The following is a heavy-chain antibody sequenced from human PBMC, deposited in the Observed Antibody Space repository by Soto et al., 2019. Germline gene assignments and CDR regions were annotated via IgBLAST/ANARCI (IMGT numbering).Heavy chain of an antibody. CDR1: GFAFSSSE. Sequence: PGGSLRRSCIASGFAFSSSEMNWCRQTPEKGLEWLAYITVSGGAIFHADSVNGRFSISRDNAKNSLFLEMNHLTADDTGVYYCAKVAPFILGTPVWGQGTLVTVSS. V-gene: IGHV3-48*03. J-gene: IGHJ4*02. CDR2: ITVSGGAI. CDR3: AKVAPFILGTPV. D-gene: IGHD3-9*01.